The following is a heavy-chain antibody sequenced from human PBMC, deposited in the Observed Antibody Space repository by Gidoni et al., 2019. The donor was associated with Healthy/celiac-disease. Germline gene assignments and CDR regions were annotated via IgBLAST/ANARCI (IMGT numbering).Heavy chain of an antibody. CDR3: AKGYYDFWSGIDY. Sequence: EVQLLDSVGGMVQPVVCLRPSCVASGFPVDDSAMHWVRQAPGKGLEWVSGISWNSGSIGYADSVKGRFTISRDNAKNSLYLQMNSLRAEDTALYYCAKGYYDFWSGIDYWGQGTLVTVSS. J-gene: IGHJ4*02. V-gene: IGHV3-9*01. D-gene: IGHD3-3*01. CDR1: GFPVDDSA. CDR2: ISWNSGSI.